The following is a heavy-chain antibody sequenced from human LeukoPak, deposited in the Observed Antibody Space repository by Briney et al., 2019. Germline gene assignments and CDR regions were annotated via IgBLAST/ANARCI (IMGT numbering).Heavy chain of an antibody. J-gene: IGHJ4*02. CDR3: ARGVAYYDLSSYPRWYFDY. D-gene: IGHD3-22*01. V-gene: IGHV4-39*02. CDR2: IYHSGST. CDR1: GGSISSTSYY. Sequence: PSETLSLTCNVSGGSISSTSYYWAWVRQPPGKGLEWIGTIYHSGSTYYNPSLKSRVAISVDTSKNHFSLKLTSVTAADTAVYYCARGVAYYDLSSYPRWYFDYWGQGALVTVSS.